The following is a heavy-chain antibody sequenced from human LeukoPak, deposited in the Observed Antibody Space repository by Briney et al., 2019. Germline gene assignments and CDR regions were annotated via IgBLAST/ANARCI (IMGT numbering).Heavy chain of an antibody. CDR3: GRETDFGVVTN. V-gene: IGHV6-1*01. D-gene: IGHD3-3*01. Sequence: QTLSLTCAISGDSVSSNGAAWDWIRQSPSRGLEWLGRTYYRSQQWYSDYAPSVKGRITNNAHTSQNQFSLHLNSVTPEDTAVYYCGRETDFGVVTNWGQGTLVTVSS. CDR2: TYYRSQQWYS. J-gene: IGHJ4*02. CDR1: GDSVSSNGAA.